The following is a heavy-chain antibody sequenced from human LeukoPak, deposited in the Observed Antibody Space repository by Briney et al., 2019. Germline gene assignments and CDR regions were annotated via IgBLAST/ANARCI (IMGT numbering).Heavy chain of an antibody. Sequence: GGSLRLSCAASGFTFSSFWMTWVRQAPGKGLEWVANIKPDGSEKSYVDSVKGRFTISRDNAKNSLYLHMNSLRAEDTALYYCTRNTVAAAGDDWGQGTLVTDSS. CDR1: GFTFSSFW. V-gene: IGHV3-7*01. D-gene: IGHD6-13*01. J-gene: IGHJ4*02. CDR3: TRNTVAAAGDD. CDR2: IKPDGSEK.